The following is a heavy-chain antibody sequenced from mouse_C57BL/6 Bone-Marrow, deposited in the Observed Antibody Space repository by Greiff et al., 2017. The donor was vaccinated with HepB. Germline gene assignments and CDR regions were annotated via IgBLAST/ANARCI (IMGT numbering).Heavy chain of an antibody. V-gene: IGHV1-47*01. CDR1: GYTFTTYP. Sequence: QVQLQHSGAELVKPGASVKMSCKASGYTFTTYPIEWMKQNHGKSLEWIGNFHPYNDDTKYNEKFKGKATLTVEKSSSTVYLELSRLTSDDSAVLYCARASAVVAPYWYFDVWGTGTTVTVSS. D-gene: IGHD1-1*01. CDR3: ARASAVVAPYWYFDV. CDR2: FHPYNDDT. J-gene: IGHJ1*03.